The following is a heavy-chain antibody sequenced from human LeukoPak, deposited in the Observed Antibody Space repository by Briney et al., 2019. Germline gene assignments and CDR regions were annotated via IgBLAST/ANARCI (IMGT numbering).Heavy chain of an antibody. D-gene: IGHD1-26*01. CDR3: ARASLSGSCDY. J-gene: IGHJ4*02. V-gene: IGHV4-39*01. Sequence: SETLSLTCTVSGGSVSSTTYYWSWIRQPPGKGLEWIASINYSGSTYYNPSLKSRVTISVDTSENQFSLKLSSVTAADTAVYYCARASLSGSCDYWGQGTLVTVSS. CDR1: GGSVSSTTYY. CDR2: INYSGST.